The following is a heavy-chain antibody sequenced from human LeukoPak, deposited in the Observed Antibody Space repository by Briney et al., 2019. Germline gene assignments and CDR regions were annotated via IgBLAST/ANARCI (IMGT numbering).Heavy chain of an antibody. D-gene: IGHD6-25*01. CDR2: INPNSGGT. V-gene: IGHV1-2*02. CDR3: ARDQAAGDYFDY. Sequence: GASVKVSCKASGYTFTGYYMHWVRQAPGQGLEWMGWINPNSGGTNYAQKFQSRVTMTRDTSISTAYMELSRLRSDDTAVYYCARDQAAGDYFDYWGQGTLVTVSS. J-gene: IGHJ4*02. CDR1: GYTFTGYY.